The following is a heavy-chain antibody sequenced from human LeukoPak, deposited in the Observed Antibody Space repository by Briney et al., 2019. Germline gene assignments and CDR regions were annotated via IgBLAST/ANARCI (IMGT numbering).Heavy chain of an antibody. J-gene: IGHJ4*02. CDR2: IYYSGST. Sequence: SQTLSLTCTVSGGSISSGDYYWSWIRQPPGKGLEWIGYIYYSGSTYYNPSLKSRVTISVDTSKNQFSLKLSSVTAADTAVYYCAREGIAAAGPFFDYWGQGTLVTVSP. V-gene: IGHV4-30-4*08. CDR1: GGSISSGDYY. CDR3: AREGIAAAGPFFDY. D-gene: IGHD6-13*01.